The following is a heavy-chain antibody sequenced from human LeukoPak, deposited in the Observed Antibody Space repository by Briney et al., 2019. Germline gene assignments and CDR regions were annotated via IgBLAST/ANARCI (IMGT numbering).Heavy chain of an antibody. V-gene: IGHV3-48*03. CDR3: ARSLVPYFDY. CDR1: GFTFSSYG. J-gene: IGHJ4*02. CDR2: ISSSGSTK. Sequence: GGSLRLSCAASGFTFSSYGMNWVRQAPGKGLEWVSFISSSGSTKYYADSVKGRFTISRDNAKNSLYLQMNSLRAEDTAVYYCARSLVPYFDYWGQGTLVTVSS.